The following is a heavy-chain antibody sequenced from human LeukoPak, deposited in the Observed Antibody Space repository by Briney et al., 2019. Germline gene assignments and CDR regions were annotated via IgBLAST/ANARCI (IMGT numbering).Heavy chain of an antibody. Sequence: SETLSLTCTVSGDSITTYYWSWIRQPPGKGLEWIGFIAYSGSTNYNPSLESRVTMSLDASKNQFSLELNSVTPADTAVYYCARGGNYWPQWWFDPWGRGTLVSVSS. CDR1: GDSITTYY. CDR3: ARGGNYWPQWWFDP. V-gene: IGHV4-59*01. J-gene: IGHJ5*02. D-gene: IGHD1-26*01. CDR2: IAYSGST.